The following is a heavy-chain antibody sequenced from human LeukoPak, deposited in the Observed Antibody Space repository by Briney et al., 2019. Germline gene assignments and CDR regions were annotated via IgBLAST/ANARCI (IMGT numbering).Heavy chain of an antibody. CDR2: INHSGST. J-gene: IGHJ3*02. D-gene: IGHD5-12*01. CDR1: GGSFSGYY. Sequence: PSETLSLTCAVYGGSFSGYYWSWIRQPPGKGLEWIGEINHSGSTNYNPSLKSRVTISVDTSKNQFSLKLSSVTAADTAVYYCARGRRYSGYDYYFFRAFDIWGQGTMVTVSS. CDR3: ARGRRYSGYDYYFFRAFDI. V-gene: IGHV4-34*01.